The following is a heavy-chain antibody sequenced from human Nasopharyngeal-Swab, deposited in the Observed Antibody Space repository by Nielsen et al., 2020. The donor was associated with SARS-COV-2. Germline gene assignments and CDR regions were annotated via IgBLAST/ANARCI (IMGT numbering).Heavy chain of an antibody. Sequence: SVKVSCKASGGTFSSYAISWVRQAPGQGLEWMGGIIPIFGTANYAQKFQGRVTITADESTSTAYMGLSSLRSEDTAVYYCARGPFYFWSGRHYFDYWGQGTLVTVSS. CDR1: GGTFSSYA. CDR2: IIPIFGTA. V-gene: IGHV1-69*13. D-gene: IGHD3-3*01. CDR3: ARGPFYFWSGRHYFDY. J-gene: IGHJ4*02.